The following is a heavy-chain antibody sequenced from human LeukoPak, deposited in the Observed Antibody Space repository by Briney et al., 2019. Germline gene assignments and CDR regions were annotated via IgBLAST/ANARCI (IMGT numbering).Heavy chain of an antibody. CDR3: ARLGDSHATDY. CDR1: GGSISSSNYN. V-gene: IGHV4-39*01. J-gene: IGHJ4*02. D-gene: IGHD5-18*01. Sequence: PSETLSLTCTVSGGSISSSNYNWGWIRQPPGKGLEWVGSTYYSGSTYYNPSLKSRVTISVDTSKNQFSLKLSSVTAADTAVYYCARLGDSHATDYWGQGTLVTVSS. CDR2: TYYSGST.